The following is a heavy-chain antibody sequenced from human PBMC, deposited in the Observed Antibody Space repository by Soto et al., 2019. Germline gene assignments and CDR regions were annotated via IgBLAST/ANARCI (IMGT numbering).Heavy chain of an antibody. Sequence: ASVKVSCKASGYTFTSYYMHWVRQAPGQGLEWMGIINPSGGSTSYAQKFQGRVTMTRDTSTSTVYMELSSLRSEDTAVYYCARGDPPTVPYYFYYGMDVWGQGTTVTVS. CDR1: GYTFTSYY. CDR2: INPSGGST. D-gene: IGHD4-17*01. V-gene: IGHV1-46*01. J-gene: IGHJ6*02. CDR3: ARGDPPTVPYYFYYGMDV.